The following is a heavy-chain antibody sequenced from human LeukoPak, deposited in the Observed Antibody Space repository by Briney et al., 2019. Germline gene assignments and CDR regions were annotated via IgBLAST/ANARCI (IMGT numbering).Heavy chain of an antibody. Sequence: WVRQMPGKGLEWIGYIYHSGSTYYNPSLKSRVTISVDRSKNQFSLKLSSVTAADTAVYYCARDPSIVGAAPDYWGQGTLVTVSS. D-gene: IGHD1-26*01. CDR2: IYHSGST. CDR3: ARDPSIVGAAPDY. V-gene: IGHV4-30-2*01. J-gene: IGHJ4*02.